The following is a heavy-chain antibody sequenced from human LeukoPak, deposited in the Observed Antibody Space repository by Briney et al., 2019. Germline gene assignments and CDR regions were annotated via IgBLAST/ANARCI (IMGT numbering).Heavy chain of an antibody. J-gene: IGHJ4*02. CDR1: GFTFSSYW. Sequence: PWGSLRLSCAASGFTFSSYWMSWVRQAPGKELEWVANIKQDGSEKYYVDSVKGRFTISRDNAKNSLYLQMNSLRAEDTAVYYCARGTIAAAGYYYFDYWGQGTQVTVSS. V-gene: IGHV3-7*04. D-gene: IGHD6-13*01. CDR3: ARGTIAAAGYYYFDY. CDR2: IKQDGSEK.